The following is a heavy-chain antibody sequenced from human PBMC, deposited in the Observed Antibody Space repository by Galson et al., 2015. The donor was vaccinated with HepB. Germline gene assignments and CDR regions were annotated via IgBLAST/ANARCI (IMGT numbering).Heavy chain of an antibody. J-gene: IGHJ5*02. Sequence: PALVKPTQTLTLTCTFSGFSLSTSGVGVGWIRQPPGKALEWLALIYWNDDKRYSPSLKSRLTITKDTSKNQVVLTMNNMDPVDTATYYCAHRLDNYYDSSGPPLGLGWFDPWGQGTLVTVSS. CDR1: GFSLSTSGVG. V-gene: IGHV2-5*01. CDR2: IYWNDDK. D-gene: IGHD3-22*01. CDR3: AHRLDNYYDSSGPPLGLGWFDP.